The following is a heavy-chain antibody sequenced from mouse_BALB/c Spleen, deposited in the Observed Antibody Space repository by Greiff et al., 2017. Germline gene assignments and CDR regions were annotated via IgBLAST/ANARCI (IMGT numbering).Heavy chain of an antibody. Sequence: EVNVVESGGGLVKPGGSLKLSCAASGFTFSSYAMSWVRQTPEKRLEWVASISSGGSTYYPDSVKGRFTISRDNARNILYLQMSSLRSEDTAMYYCARSDYGYGYFDVWGAGTTVTVSS. J-gene: IGHJ1*01. CDR1: GFTFSSYA. CDR2: ISSGGST. V-gene: IGHV5-6-5*01. CDR3: ARSDYGYGYFDV. D-gene: IGHD1-1*01.